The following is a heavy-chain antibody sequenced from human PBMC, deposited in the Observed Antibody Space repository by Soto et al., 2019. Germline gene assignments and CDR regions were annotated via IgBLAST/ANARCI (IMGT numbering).Heavy chain of an antibody. CDR1: GFSLITSEVG. Sequence: SGPTLVNHTQTLTLTCTFSGFSLITSEVGVGWIRQPPGTSLEWLALIYWNDDKRYSPSLKSRLTITKDTSKNQGVLTMTNMDPVDTATYYCAHRHLDSSSWFPTYYFDYWGQGTLVTVSS. CDR2: IYWNDDK. J-gene: IGHJ4*02. D-gene: IGHD6-13*01. V-gene: IGHV2-5*01. CDR3: AHRHLDSSSWFPTYYFDY.